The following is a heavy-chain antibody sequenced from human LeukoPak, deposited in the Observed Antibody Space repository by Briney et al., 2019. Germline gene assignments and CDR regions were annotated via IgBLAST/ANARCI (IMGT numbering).Heavy chain of an antibody. CDR3: VRVFHDSSGYPFDY. J-gene: IGHJ4*02. Sequence: SETLSLTCTVSGGSMSSYYWSWIRQPPGKGLEWIGYTYYSGNTNCNPSLKSRVTISVDTSKNQFSLKVSSVTAADTAVYYCVRVFHDSSGYPFDYWGQGTLVTVSS. CDR1: GGSMSSYY. CDR2: TYYSGNT. D-gene: IGHD3-22*01. V-gene: IGHV4-59*01.